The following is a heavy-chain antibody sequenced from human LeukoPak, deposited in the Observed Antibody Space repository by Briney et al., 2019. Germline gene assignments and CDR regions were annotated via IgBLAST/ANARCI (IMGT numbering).Heavy chain of an antibody. V-gene: IGHV4-34*01. D-gene: IGHD1-26*01. Sequence: SETLSLTCGVSGMSLTDYYWTWIRHSPGKGLEWIGEINHSGTTNYNPSLKSRVTISVDTSKDQFSLKLSSVTAADTAVYYCARQNWDWSWPDAFDIWGQGTMVTVSS. CDR2: INHSGTT. CDR3: ARQNWDWSWPDAFDI. J-gene: IGHJ3*02. CDR1: GMSLTDYY.